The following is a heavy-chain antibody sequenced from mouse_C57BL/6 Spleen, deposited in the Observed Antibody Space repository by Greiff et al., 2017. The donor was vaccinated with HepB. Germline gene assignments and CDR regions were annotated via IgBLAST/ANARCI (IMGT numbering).Heavy chain of an antibody. Sequence: QVQLKQPGAELVRPGSSVKLSCKASGYTFTSYWMHWVKQRPIQGLEWIGNIDPSDSETHYNQKFKDKATLTVDKSSSTAYMQLSSLTSEDSAVYYCARSGSSSGDYWGQGTTLTVSS. D-gene: IGHD1-1*01. CDR3: ARSGSSSGDY. CDR2: IDPSDSET. CDR1: GYTFTSYW. V-gene: IGHV1-52*01. J-gene: IGHJ2*01.